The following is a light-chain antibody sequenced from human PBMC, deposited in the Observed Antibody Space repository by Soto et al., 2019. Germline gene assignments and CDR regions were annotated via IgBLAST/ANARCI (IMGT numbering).Light chain of an antibody. CDR2: EVT. CDR3: SSYTSTSTPFV. Sequence: QSVLTQPASVSGSPGQSITISCTGTSSDVGGYNSVSWYQQHPGKAPKLILYEVTNRPSGVSNRFSGSKSGNTASLTISGLQGEDEADYYCSSYTSTSTPFVFGTGTKVTVL. CDR1: SSDVGGYNS. V-gene: IGLV2-14*01. J-gene: IGLJ1*01.